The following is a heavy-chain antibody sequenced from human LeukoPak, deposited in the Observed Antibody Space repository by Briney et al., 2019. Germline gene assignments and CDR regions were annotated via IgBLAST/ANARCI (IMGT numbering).Heavy chain of an antibody. V-gene: IGHV4-39*07. CDR2: MYYRGNT. J-gene: IGHJ4*02. CDR1: GGSISTITYY. D-gene: IGHD1-7*01. Sequence: SETLSLTCTVSGGSISTITYYWGWIRQPPGKGLEWVGHMYYRGNTFYNPSLKSRVTISVDTSKNQFSLKLRSVTAADTAVYYCARLYGNYQNYFDYWGQGALVTVSS. CDR3: ARLYGNYQNYFDY.